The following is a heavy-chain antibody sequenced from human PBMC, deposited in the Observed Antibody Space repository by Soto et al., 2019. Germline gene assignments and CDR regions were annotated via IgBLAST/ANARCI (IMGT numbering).Heavy chain of an antibody. D-gene: IGHD2-2*01. CDR1: GGSISSYY. CDR3: ARHVPYCSDTSHCAYGMDV. V-gene: IGHV4-59*08. Sequence: QVQLQESGPGLVKPSETLSLTCTVSGGSISSYYWSWIRQPPGKGLEWIGYIYYSGSTNYNPSLKSRVTISVDTSKNQFSLKLSSVTAADTAVYYCARHVPYCSDTSHCAYGMDVWGQGTTVTFSS. J-gene: IGHJ6*02. CDR2: IYYSGST.